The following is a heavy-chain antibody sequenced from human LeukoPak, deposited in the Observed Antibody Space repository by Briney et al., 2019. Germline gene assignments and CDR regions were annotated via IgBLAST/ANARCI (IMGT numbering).Heavy chain of an antibody. V-gene: IGHV1-18*01. Sequence: ASVKVSCKASGYTFTSYGISWVRQAPGQGLEWMGWISAYNGNTNYAQKLQGRVTMTTGTSTSTAYMELRSLRSDDTAVYYCARAFAGGHYCSSTSCYTPGHNWFDPWGQGTLVTVSS. CDR1: GYTFTSYG. CDR3: ARAFAGGHYCSSTSCYTPGHNWFDP. D-gene: IGHD2-2*02. J-gene: IGHJ5*02. CDR2: ISAYNGNT.